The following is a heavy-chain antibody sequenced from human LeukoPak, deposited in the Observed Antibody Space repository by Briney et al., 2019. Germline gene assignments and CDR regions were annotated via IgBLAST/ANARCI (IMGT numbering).Heavy chain of an antibody. CDR2: INHSGST. CDR1: GRSFSGYY. Sequence: SETLSLTCAVYGRSFSGYYWSWIRQPPGKGLEWIGEINHSGSTNYNPSLKSRVTISVDTSKNQFSLKLSSVTAADTAVYYCARRAVSYYDSSGYYRKNFNWFDPWGQGTLVTVSS. V-gene: IGHV4-34*01. CDR3: ARRAVSYYDSSGYYRKNFNWFDP. D-gene: IGHD3-22*01. J-gene: IGHJ5*02.